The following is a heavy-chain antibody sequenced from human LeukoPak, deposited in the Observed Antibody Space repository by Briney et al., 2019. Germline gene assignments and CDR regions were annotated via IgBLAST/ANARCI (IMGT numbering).Heavy chain of an antibody. V-gene: IGHV3-66*01. CDR1: GLSVSSNY. J-gene: IGHJ6*02. CDR2: IYSGDRT. CDR3: ATKGGSSNYYGMDV. D-gene: IGHD2-15*01. Sequence: GGSLRLSCAASGLSVSSNYLSWVRQAPGKGLEWVSFIYSGDRTFYADSVKGRFTISRDNSKNTLYLQMNSLRAEDTAVYYCATKGGSSNYYGMDVWGQGTTVTVSS.